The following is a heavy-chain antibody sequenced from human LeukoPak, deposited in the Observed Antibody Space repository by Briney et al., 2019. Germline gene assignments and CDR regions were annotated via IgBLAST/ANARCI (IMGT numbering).Heavy chain of an antibody. CDR2: IYYSGST. V-gene: IGHV4-31*03. CDR1: GGSISSGDYY. CDR3: ARYGSGFGINWFDP. J-gene: IGHJ5*02. D-gene: IGHD3-10*01. Sequence: MTSETLSLTCTVSGGSISSGDYYWSWIRQPPGKGLEWIGYIYYSGSTYYNLSLKSRVTISVDTSKNQFSLKLSSVTAADTAVYYCARYGSGFGINWFDPWGQGTLVTVSS.